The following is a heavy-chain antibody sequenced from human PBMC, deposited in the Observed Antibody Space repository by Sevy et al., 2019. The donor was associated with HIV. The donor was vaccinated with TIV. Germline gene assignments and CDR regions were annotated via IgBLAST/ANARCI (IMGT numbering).Heavy chain of an antibody. CDR2: ISSSSSTI. CDR1: GFTFSSYS. D-gene: IGHD5-18*01. J-gene: IGHJ4*02. Sequence: GGSLRLSCAASGFTFSSYSMNWVRQAPGKGLEWVSYISSSSSTIYYADSVKGRFTISRDNAKNSLYLQMNSLRDEDTAGYYWARDGGTAMALYYFDYWGQGTLLTVSS. V-gene: IGHV3-48*02. CDR3: ARDGGTAMALYYFDY.